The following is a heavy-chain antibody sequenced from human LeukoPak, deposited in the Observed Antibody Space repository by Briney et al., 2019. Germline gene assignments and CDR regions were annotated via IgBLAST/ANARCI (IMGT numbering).Heavy chain of an antibody. V-gene: IGHV3-23*01. CDR2: ISGLGDTT. J-gene: IGHJ4*02. CDR1: GFTFNRYG. CDR3: AKRNNYNDNNGYSMIAH. D-gene: IGHD3-22*01. Sequence: GGPLRLSCAASGFTFNRYGMSWVRQAPGKGLEWVSTISGLGDTTYYTDSVKGRFTISRDNSKNTLYLQMNSLRVDDTAIYYCAKRNNYNDNNGYSMIAHWGQGTLVTVSS.